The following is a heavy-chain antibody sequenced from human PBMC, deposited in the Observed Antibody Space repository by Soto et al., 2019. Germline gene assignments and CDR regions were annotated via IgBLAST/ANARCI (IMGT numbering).Heavy chain of an antibody. CDR3: SGSWSDDRCYSRSYDY. D-gene: IGHD2-15*01. J-gene: IGHJ4*02. CDR2: FSSYNGNT. V-gene: IGHV1-18*01. Sequence: QVQLVQSGAEVKKPGASVKVSCKASGYTFTSYGISWVRQAPGQGLEWMGWFSSYNGNTNYAQKLQGRVTKTAGRDTSTAYKELRSWRSDDTAAHSCSGSWSDDRCYSRSYDYWGQGTLVTVSS. CDR1: GYTFTSYG.